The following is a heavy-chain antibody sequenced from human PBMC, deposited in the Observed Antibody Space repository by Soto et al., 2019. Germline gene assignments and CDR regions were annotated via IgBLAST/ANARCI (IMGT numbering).Heavy chain of an antibody. J-gene: IGHJ4*02. Sequence: PSETLSLTCAVYGGSFSGYYWTWIRQPPGTWLEWIGEINHSGSTNYNPSLKSRVTISVDTSKNQFSLKLTSATAADTAVYYCARDKITGLFDYWGQGTLVTVSS. D-gene: IGHD2-8*02. CDR1: GGSFSGYY. CDR2: INHSGST. V-gene: IGHV4-34*01. CDR3: ARDKITGLFDY.